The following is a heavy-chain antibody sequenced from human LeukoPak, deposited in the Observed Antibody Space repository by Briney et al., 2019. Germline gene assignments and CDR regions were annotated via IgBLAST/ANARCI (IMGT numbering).Heavy chain of an antibody. V-gene: IGHV1-46*01. CDR1: GYTFTSYY. D-gene: IGHD3-10*01. Sequence: APVKVSCKASGYTFTSYYMHWVRQAPGQGLEWMGIINPSGGSTSYAQKFQGRVTMTRDTSTSTVYMELSSLRSEDTAVYYCARHSPMIRGVISPDFDYWGQGTLVTVSS. J-gene: IGHJ4*02. CDR3: ARHSPMIRGVISPDFDY. CDR2: INPSGGST.